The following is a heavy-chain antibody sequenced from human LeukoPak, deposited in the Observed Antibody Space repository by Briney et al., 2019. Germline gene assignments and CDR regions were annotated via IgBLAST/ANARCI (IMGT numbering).Heavy chain of an antibody. CDR1: GFTFSSYS. V-gene: IGHV3-21*01. Sequence: GGSLRLSCAASGFTFSSYSMNWVRQAPGKGLEWVSSISSSSSYIYYADSVKGRFTISRDNAKNSLYLHMSSLRADDTAIYYCATETEYSNYDAFDIWGQGTMVTVSS. CDR2: ISSSSSYI. J-gene: IGHJ3*02. D-gene: IGHD4-11*01. CDR3: ATETEYSNYDAFDI.